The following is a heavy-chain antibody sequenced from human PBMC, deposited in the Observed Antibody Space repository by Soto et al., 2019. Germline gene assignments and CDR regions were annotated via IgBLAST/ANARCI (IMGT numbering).Heavy chain of an antibody. J-gene: IGHJ3*02. V-gene: IGHV4-59*01. CDR2: IYKTGST. CDR1: YGSISNYY. CDR3: ARAAITMSNDAFDI. D-gene: IGHD3-10*02. Sequence: SETLSLTCTVSYGSISNYYWSWIRQPPGKGLEWIGNIYKTGSTNYNPSLKSRVSILVDTSKNQFSLKMGSVIATDTAVYYCARAAITMSNDAFDIWGHGTMVTVSS.